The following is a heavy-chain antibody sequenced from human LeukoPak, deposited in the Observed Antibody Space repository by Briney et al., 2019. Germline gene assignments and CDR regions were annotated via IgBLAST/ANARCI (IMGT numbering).Heavy chain of an antibody. Sequence: SETLSLTCTVSGGSISSYYWSWIRQPAGKGLEWIGRIYTSGSTNYNPSLKSRVTMSVDTSKNRFSLKLSSVTAADTAVYYCAREIFNCSGGSCYFGLYDYWGQGTLVTVSS. V-gene: IGHV4-4*07. D-gene: IGHD2-15*01. J-gene: IGHJ4*02. CDR1: GGSISSYY. CDR2: IYTSGST. CDR3: AREIFNCSGGSCYFGLYDY.